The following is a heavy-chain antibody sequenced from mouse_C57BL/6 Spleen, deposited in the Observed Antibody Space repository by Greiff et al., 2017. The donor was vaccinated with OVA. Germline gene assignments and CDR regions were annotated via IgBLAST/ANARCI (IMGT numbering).Heavy chain of an antibody. CDR1: GFTFTDYY. Sequence: EVMLVESGGGLVQPGGSLSLSCAASGFTFTDYYMSWVRQPPGKALEWLGFIRHKANGYTTEYSASVKGRFTISRDNSQSILYLQMNALRAEDSATYYCARYPYYYGSSYNYAMDYWGQGTSVTVSS. J-gene: IGHJ4*01. D-gene: IGHD1-1*01. V-gene: IGHV7-3*01. CDR3: ARYPYYYGSSYNYAMDY. CDR2: IRHKANGYTT.